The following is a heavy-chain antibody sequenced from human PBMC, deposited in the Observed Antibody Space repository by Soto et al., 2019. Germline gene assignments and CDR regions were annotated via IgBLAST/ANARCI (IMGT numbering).Heavy chain of an antibody. Sequence: SVKVSCKASGGTFSSYAISWVRQAPGQGLEWMGGNIPIFGTANYAQKFQGRVTITADESTSTAYMELSSLRSEDTAVYYCASRACDFWSGYCYYYYYGMDVWGQGTTVTVSS. CDR3: ASRACDFWSGYCYYYYYGMDV. CDR2: NIPIFGTA. V-gene: IGHV1-69*13. D-gene: IGHD3-3*01. CDR1: GGTFSSYA. J-gene: IGHJ6*02.